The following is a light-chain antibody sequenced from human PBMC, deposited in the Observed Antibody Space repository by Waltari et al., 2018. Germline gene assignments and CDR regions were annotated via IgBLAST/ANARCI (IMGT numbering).Light chain of an antibody. CDR1: QSVSRT. J-gene: IGKJ1*01. CDR2: GAS. V-gene: IGKV3-20*01. CDR3: QHYVRLPAT. Sequence: EIGLTQSPATLPLSHGERATLSCRASQSVSRTLAWYQQKPGQAPRLLIFGASTRATGIPDRFSGSGSGTDFSLTISRLEPEDFAVYYCQHYVRLPATFGQGTKVEIK.